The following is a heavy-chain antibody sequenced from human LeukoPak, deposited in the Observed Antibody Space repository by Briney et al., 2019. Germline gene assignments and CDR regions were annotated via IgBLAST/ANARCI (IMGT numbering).Heavy chain of an antibody. CDR1: GFSFSSYG. J-gene: IGHJ4*02. V-gene: IGHV3-23*01. CDR2: ITDNGGST. Sequence: PGGSLRLSCAASGFSFSSYGMSWVRQAPGKGLEWVSSITDNGGSTYYADSVKGRFTISRDDSRNMLYLQMDGLRAEDTAVYYCAKRVDYSSPGGYFDYWGQGTLVTVSS. CDR3: AKRVDYSSPGGYFDY. D-gene: IGHD2-2*01.